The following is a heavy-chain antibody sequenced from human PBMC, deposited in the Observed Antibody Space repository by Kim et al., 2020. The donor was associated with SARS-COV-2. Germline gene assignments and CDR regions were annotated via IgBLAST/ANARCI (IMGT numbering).Heavy chain of an antibody. D-gene: IGHD3-16*01. Sequence: GNWNTIYSPKFQGRVTFTTDTSASTAYMELSFLRSEDSAVYYCLGGFYFDYWGQGTLVTVSS. V-gene: IGHV1-3*01. J-gene: IGHJ4*02. CDR2: GNWNT. CDR3: LGGFYFDY.